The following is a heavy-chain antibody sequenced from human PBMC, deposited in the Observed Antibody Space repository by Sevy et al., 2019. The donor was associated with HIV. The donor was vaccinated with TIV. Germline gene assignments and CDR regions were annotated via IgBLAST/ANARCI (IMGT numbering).Heavy chain of an antibody. V-gene: IGHV3-23*01. CDR3: VREGLGGFSYSLDC. CDR2: ISDTGTST. CDR1: GFTFSTYS. J-gene: IGHJ4*02. D-gene: IGHD5-18*01. Sequence: GGSLRLSCAASGFTFSTYSMTWVRQAPGKGLEWVSAISDTGTSTYYTDSVEGRFTISRDNAKNSLYLQMNSLRVDDTALYYCVREGLGGFSYSLDCWGQGTLVTVSS.